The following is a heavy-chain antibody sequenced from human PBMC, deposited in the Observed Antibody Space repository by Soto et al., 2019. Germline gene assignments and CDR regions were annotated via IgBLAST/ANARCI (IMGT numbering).Heavy chain of an antibody. CDR3: MTSVSAHDY. CDR2: IKQDGSQK. D-gene: IGHD4-17*01. V-gene: IGHV3-7*01. Sequence: EVQLVESGGGLVQPGGSLRLSCAASGFTLSSYWMNWVRLAPVKGLEWVANIKQDGSQKNYVDSVKGRFTISRDNAKNSLYLQMISLRAEDTDVYYCMTSVSAHDYWGQGTLVTVSS. CDR1: GFTLSSYW. J-gene: IGHJ4*02.